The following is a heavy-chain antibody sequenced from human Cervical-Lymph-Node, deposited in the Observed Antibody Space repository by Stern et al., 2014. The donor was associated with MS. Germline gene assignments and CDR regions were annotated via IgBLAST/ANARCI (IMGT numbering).Heavy chain of an antibody. CDR1: GFTLSELS. D-gene: IGHD4-23*01. CDR2: LDPEEGET. V-gene: IGHV1-24*01. J-gene: IGHJ4*02. CDR3: AAGSEWELVFDY. Sequence: VQLVESGAEVKKPGASVKVSCKVSGFTLSELSIHWVRQAPGQGLEWMGGLDPEEGETIYAQKFQGRVTMTEDTSTDTAYMELSSLRSEDTAVFYCAAGSEWELVFDYWGQGTLVTVSS.